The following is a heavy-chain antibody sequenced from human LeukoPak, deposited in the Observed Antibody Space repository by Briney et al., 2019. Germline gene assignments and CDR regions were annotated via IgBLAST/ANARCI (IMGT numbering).Heavy chain of an antibody. Sequence: GGSLRLSCAASGFTLSSYWMSWVRQAPGKGLEWVANIKQDGSEKYYVDSVKGRFTISRDNGKNSLYLQMNSLRAEDTAVYYCARERRSIFRDYYMDVWGKGTTVTVSS. V-gene: IGHV3-7*01. CDR2: IKQDGSEK. CDR3: ARERRSIFRDYYMDV. J-gene: IGHJ6*03. D-gene: IGHD3-3*01. CDR1: GFTLSSYW.